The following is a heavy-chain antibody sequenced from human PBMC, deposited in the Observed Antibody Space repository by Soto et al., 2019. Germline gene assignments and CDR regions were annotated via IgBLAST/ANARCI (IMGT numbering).Heavy chain of an antibody. D-gene: IGHD3-10*01. J-gene: IGHJ4*02. CDR1: GGSISTYY. CDR3: ARSHSFDGSIYHYYFDF. CDR2: IYASGAT. Sequence: PSETLSLTCTVSGGSISTYYWSWSRQPPGGTLEWIGYIYASGATTYNPSLESRVTMSVDMPNNEFSLELTSLTAADTAVYYCARSHSFDGSIYHYYFDFWGQGTLVTVSS. V-gene: IGHV4-59*01.